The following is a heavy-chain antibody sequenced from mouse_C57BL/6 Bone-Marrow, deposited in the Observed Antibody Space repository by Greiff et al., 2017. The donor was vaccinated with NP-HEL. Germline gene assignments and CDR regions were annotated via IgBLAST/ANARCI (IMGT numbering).Heavy chain of an antibody. CDR2: IRPKANGYAF. D-gene: IGHD2-2*01. CDR1: GFTFTDDY. CDR3: ERSIYYAYAYDPFYGMDY. V-gene: IGHV7-3*01. J-gene: IGHJ4*01. Sequence: EVQLVESGGGLVQPGGSLSLSCAASGFTFTDDYMRWVRQPPGTALEWVGFIRPKANGYAFEYSSSVKGRITTSRDKSQSSLYLPMNAPRAEDSATYYYERSIYYAYAYDPFYGMDYGGQGTSVTVSA.